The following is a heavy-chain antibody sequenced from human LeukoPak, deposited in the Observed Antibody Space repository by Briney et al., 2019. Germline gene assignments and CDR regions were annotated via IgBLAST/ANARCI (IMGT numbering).Heavy chain of an antibody. D-gene: IGHD5-24*01. CDR2: IKSKTDGGTT. CDR3: TTLSLFYRDPVDY. V-gene: IGHV3-15*01. CDR1: EFTFSNAW. J-gene: IGHJ4*02. Sequence: GGSLRLSCAASEFTFSNAWMNWVRQAPGKGLEWVGRIKSKTDGGTTDYAAPVKGRFTISRDDSKNTLYLQMNSLKTEDIAVYYCTTLSLFYRDPVDYWGQGTLVTVSS.